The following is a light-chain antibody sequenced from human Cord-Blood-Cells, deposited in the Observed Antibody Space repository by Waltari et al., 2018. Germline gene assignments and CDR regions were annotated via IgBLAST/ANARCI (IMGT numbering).Light chain of an antibody. J-gene: IGLJ3*02. V-gene: IGLV2-14*01. Sequence: QSALTQPASVSGSPGQSITISCTGTSSDVGGYNYVSWYQQHPGKAPKLLIYDVSKRPSGVSNRFSGYKSGNTASLTISGLQAEDEADYYCSSYTSSSTWVFGGGTKLTVL. CDR3: SSYTSSSTWV. CDR1: SSDVGGYNY. CDR2: DVS.